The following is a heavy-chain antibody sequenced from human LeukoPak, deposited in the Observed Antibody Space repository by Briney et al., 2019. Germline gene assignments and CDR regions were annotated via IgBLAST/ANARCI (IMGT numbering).Heavy chain of an antibody. CDR3: AREAAYCGGDCGHAFDI. J-gene: IGHJ3*02. CDR2: IYYSGST. CDR1: GGSISSSSYY. Sequence: SSETLSLTCTVSGGSISSSSYYWGWIRQPPGKGLEWIGSIYYSGSTYYNPSLKSRVAISVDTSKNQFSLKLSPVTAADTAVYYCAREAAYCGGDCGHAFDIWGQGTMVTVSS. D-gene: IGHD2-21*02. V-gene: IGHV4-39*07.